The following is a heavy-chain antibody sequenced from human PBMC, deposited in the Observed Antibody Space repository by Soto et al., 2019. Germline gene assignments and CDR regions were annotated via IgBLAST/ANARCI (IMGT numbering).Heavy chain of an antibody. J-gene: IGHJ3*02. CDR3: AIYRAVYCSTGICLEAFEI. D-gene: IGHD2-2*01. CDR2: LSSRGFST. Sequence: EVQLLESGGDLVQPGGSLRLSCAASGFTFNDYALTWVRQVPGKGLEWVSRLSSRGFSTHYAESVKGRFTISRDNIKNTVYLQKSCFRAQDTAVYYCAIYRAVYCSTGICLEAFEIWGYGTLVTVYS. CDR1: GFTFNDYA. V-gene: IGHV3-23*01.